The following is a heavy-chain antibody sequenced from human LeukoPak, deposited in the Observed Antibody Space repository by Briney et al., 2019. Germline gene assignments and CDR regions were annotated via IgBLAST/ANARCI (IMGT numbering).Heavy chain of an antibody. J-gene: IGHJ4*02. CDR2: IYYSGST. CDR1: GGSISSYY. CDR3: ARQRVGRIVVVNKTYYFDY. V-gene: IGHV4-59*08. Sequence: PSETLSLTCTVSGGSISSYYWSWIRQPPGQGLEWIGYIYYSGSTNYNPSLKSRVTISVDTSKNQFSLKLSSVTAADTAVYYCARQRVGRIVVVNKTYYFDYWGQGTLVTVSS. D-gene: IGHD3-22*01.